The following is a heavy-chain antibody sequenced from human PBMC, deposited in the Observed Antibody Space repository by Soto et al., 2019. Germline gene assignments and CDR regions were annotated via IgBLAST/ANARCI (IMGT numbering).Heavy chain of an antibody. D-gene: IGHD3-22*01. J-gene: IGHJ4*02. CDR1: GGSLSGYY. CDR2: IYYAGTT. Sequence: SETLSLTCSISGGSLSGYYWTWTRQPPGKGLEWIGYIYYAGTTTYNPSLKNRVTISLDTPKNHFSLKMDSVTAADTAVYYCTRLGGFYQALDSWGQRFLVTVSS. V-gene: IGHV4-59*08. CDR3: TRLGGFYQALDS.